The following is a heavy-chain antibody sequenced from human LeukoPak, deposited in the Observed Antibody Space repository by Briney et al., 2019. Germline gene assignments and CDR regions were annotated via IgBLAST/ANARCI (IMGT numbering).Heavy chain of an antibody. J-gene: IGHJ4*02. V-gene: IGHV3-33*01. D-gene: IGHD5-24*01. CDR3: ARTTDGYNGTPVY. Sequence: AGGSLRLSCAASGFTFSSSGMHWVRQAPGKGLEWVAVIWYDGTNKYYADSVKGRFTISRDNSKNTLYLQMNSLRAEDTAVYFCARTTDGYNGTPVYWGQGTLVTVSS. CDR1: GFTFSSSG. CDR2: IWYDGTNK.